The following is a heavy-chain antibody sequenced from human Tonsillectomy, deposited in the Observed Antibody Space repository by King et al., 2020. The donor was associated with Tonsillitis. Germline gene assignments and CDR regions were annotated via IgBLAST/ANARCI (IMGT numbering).Heavy chain of an antibody. CDR1: GFTFSSYA. Sequence: LVESGGGLVLRGGSLRLSCAASGFTFSSYAMTWVRQAPGKGLEWVSGISGSGGGTYYADSVKGRFTISRDNSKNTLYLQMNSLRAEDTAVYYCAKVFRSSWYEAFDIWGQGTMVTVSS. V-gene: IGHV3-23*04. D-gene: IGHD6-13*01. CDR2: ISGSGGGT. CDR3: AKVFRSSWYEAFDI. J-gene: IGHJ3*02.